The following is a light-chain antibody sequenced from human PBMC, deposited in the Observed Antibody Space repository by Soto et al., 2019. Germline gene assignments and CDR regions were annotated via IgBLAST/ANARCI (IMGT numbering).Light chain of an antibody. Sequence: DIQMTQSPSTLSASVGDRVTITCRASQSISSWLAWYQQKPGKAPKLLIYKASSLESGVPSRFSCSGSGTEFTLTISSLQPDDFATYYCQQYNSYSCTFGQGNKVEIK. CDR2: KAS. V-gene: IGKV1-5*03. CDR1: QSISSW. CDR3: QQYNSYSCT. J-gene: IGKJ1*01.